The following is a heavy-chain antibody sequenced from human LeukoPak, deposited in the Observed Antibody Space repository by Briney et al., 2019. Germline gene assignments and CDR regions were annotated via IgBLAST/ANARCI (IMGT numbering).Heavy chain of an antibody. CDR1: GYTFTSYT. V-gene: IGHV1-3*01. J-gene: IGHJ4*02. Sequence: ASVKVSCKASGYTFTSYTMHWVRQAPGQRLEWMGWINAGHGNTKYSQKFQGRVTMTRDTSTSTVYMELSSLRSEDTAVYYCARGYDSSGSSIDYWGQGTLVTVSS. CDR2: INAGHGNT. D-gene: IGHD3-22*01. CDR3: ARGYDSSGSSIDY.